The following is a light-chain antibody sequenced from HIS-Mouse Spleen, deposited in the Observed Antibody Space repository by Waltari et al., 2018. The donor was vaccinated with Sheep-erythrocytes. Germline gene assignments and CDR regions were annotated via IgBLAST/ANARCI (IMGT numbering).Light chain of an antibody. CDR2: AAS. CDR3: QQYYSYLLT. J-gene: IGKJ4*01. Sequence: AIRMTQSPSSLSASTGDRVTITCRASQGISSYLAWYQQKPGKAPKLLIYAASTLQSGVPSRFSCSGSGTDFTLTISCLQSEDFATYYCQQYYSYLLTFGGGTKVEIK. CDR1: QGISSY. V-gene: IGKV1-8*01.